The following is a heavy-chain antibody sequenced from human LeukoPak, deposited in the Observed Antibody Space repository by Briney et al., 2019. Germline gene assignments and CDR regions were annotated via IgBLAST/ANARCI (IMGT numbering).Heavy chain of an antibody. CDR1: GGSISSDDYY. Sequence: PSETLSLTCTVSGGSISSDDYYWSWIRQPPGKGLECIGYMYYSGSTYYNPSLKSRVTISVDTSKNQFSLKLSSVTAADTAVYYCARGWSGPGKVDWFDPWGQGTLVTVSS. CDR2: MYYSGST. D-gene: IGHD3-3*01. J-gene: IGHJ5*02. CDR3: ARGWSGPGKVDWFDP. V-gene: IGHV4-30-4*01.